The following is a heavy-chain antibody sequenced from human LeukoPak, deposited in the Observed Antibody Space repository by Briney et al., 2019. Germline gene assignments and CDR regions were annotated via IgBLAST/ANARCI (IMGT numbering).Heavy chain of an antibody. CDR3: ARASGSLGIYHYGVDG. CDR1: GYTFTCYG. Sequence: ASVKVSCKASGYTFTCYGISWVRQAPGQGLERMGWNSGCRGNTNYSQKLQRRLTIATDTSSSRAYMELRSLRSDDTAVYYCARASGSLGIYHYGVDGWGQGTKVTVSS. V-gene: IGHV1-18*01. D-gene: IGHD7-27*01. J-gene: IGHJ6*02. CDR2: NSGCRGNT.